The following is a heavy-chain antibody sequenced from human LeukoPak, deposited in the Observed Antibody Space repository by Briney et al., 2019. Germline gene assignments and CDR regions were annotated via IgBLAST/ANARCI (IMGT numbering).Heavy chain of an antibody. D-gene: IGHD6-13*01. V-gene: IGHV3-7*01. CDR1: GFTFSSYW. CDR3: ARCSSDPPPGYYMDV. J-gene: IGHJ6*03. Sequence: GGSLRLSCAASGFTFSSYWMTWVRQAPGKGLEWVANIKQDGSEKYYVDSVKGRFTISRDNAKNSLYLQMNSLRAEDTAVYYCARCSSDPPPGYYMDVWGKGTTVTVSS. CDR2: IKQDGSEK.